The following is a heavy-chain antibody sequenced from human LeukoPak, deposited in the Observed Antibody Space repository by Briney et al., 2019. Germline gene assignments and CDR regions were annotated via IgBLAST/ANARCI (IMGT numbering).Heavy chain of an antibody. CDR2: IYYSGST. D-gene: IGHD4-17*01. V-gene: IGHV4-31*03. CDR3: ARATPVTLGY. Sequence: SETLSLTCTVSGDSISSGGYHWSWIRQHPGKGLEWIGYIYYSGSTYYNPSLKSRVIMSLDTSKNQFSLKLSSVTAADTAVYYCARATPVTLGYWGQGTLVTVSS. CDR1: GDSISSGGYH. J-gene: IGHJ4*02.